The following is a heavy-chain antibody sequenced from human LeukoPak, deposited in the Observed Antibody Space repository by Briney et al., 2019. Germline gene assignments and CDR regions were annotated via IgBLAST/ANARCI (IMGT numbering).Heavy chain of an antibody. Sequence: PSETLSLTCTVSGGSISSYYWSWIRQPPGKGLEWIGYIYYSGSTNYNPSLKSRVTISVDTSKNQFSLKLSSVTAADTAVYYCARNWSGDSSSSHPYHYYGMDVWGQGTTVTVSS. V-gene: IGHV4-59*01. D-gene: IGHD6-6*01. CDR1: GGSISSYY. CDR2: IYYSGST. CDR3: ARNWSGDSSSSHPYHYYGMDV. J-gene: IGHJ6*02.